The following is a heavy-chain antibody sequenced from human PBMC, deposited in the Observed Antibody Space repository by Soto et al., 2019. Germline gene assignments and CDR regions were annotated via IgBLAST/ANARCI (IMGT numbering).Heavy chain of an antibody. CDR2: IDWDDDK. V-gene: IGHV2-70*01. CDR1: GFSLSTSGMC. CDR3: ARISYYGSGTFDGMDV. Sequence: SGPTLVNPTQTLTLTCTFSGFSLSTSGMCVSWIRQPPGKALEWLALIDWDDDKYYSTSLKTRLTISKDTSKNQVVLTMTNMDPEDTATYYCARISYYGSGTFDGMDVWGQGTTVTVSS. J-gene: IGHJ6*02. D-gene: IGHD3-10*01.